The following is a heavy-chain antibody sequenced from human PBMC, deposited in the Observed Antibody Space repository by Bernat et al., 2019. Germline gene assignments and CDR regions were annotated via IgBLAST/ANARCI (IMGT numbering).Heavy chain of an antibody. V-gene: IGHV4-59*01. D-gene: IGHD6-13*01. J-gene: IGHJ6*03. CDR1: GGSISSYY. CDR3: ARTKSPAAGPYYYYYYMDV. Sequence: QVQLQESGPGLVKPSETLSLTCTVSGGSISSYYWSWIRKPPGKGLEWIGYIYYSGSTNYNPSLKSRVTISVDTSKNQFSLKLSSVTAADTAVYYCARTKSPAAGPYYYYYYMDVWGKGTTVTVSS. CDR2: IYYSGST.